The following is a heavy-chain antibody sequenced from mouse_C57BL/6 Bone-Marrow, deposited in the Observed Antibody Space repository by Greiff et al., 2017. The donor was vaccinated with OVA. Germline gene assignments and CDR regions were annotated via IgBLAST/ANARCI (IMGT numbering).Heavy chain of an antibody. V-gene: IGHV1-82*01. CDR2: IYPGDGDT. D-gene: IGHD2-3*01. J-gene: IGHJ4*01. CDR1: GYAFSSSW. CDR3: ARVDGCYAMDY. Sequence: QVQLKESGPELVKPGASVKISCKASGYAFSSSWMNWVKQRPGKGLEWIGRIYPGDGDTNYNGKFKGKATLTADKSSSTAYMQLSSLTSEDSAVYFCARVDGCYAMDYWGQGTSVTVSS.